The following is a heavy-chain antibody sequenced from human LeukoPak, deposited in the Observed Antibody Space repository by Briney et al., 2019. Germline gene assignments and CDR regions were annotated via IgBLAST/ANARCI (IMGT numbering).Heavy chain of an antibody. CDR1: GDSISSGGYY. D-gene: IGHD2-15*01. Sequence: KASETLSLTCTVSGDSISSGGYYWSWIRQHPGKGLEWIGYIYYSGSTYYNPSLKSRVTISVDTSKNQFSLKLSSVTAADTAVYYCARPCSGNPYYFDSWGQGTLVTVSS. CDR3: ARPCSGNPYYFDS. J-gene: IGHJ4*02. CDR2: IYYSGST. V-gene: IGHV4-39*01.